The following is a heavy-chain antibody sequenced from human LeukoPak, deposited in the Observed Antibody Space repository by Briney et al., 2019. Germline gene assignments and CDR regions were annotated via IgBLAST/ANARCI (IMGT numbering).Heavy chain of an antibody. CDR1: GYTFTGYY. CDR2: INPNSGGT. CDR3: AREQAIGIAVAGTQGN. Sequence: ASVKVSCKASGYTFTGYYMHWVRQAPGQGLEWMGWINPNSGGTNYAQKFQGRVTMIRDTSISTAYMELSRLRSDDTAVYYCAREQAIGIAVAGTQGNWGQGTLVTVSS. D-gene: IGHD6-19*01. J-gene: IGHJ4*02. V-gene: IGHV1-2*02.